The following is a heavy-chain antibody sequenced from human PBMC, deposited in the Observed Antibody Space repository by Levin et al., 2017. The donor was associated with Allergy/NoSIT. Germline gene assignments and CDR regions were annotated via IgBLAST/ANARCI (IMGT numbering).Heavy chain of an antibody. V-gene: IGHV3-53*01. Sequence: PGGSLRLSCAASGFTVSSNYMNWVRQAPGKGLEWVSVIYSGGDTYYADSVKGRFTISRDNSKNTVYLQMNSLTAEDTAVYYCARGQRYGNGWCYFDYWGQGTLVTVSS. CDR3: ARGQRYGNGWCYFDY. D-gene: IGHD6-13*01. CDR2: IYSGGDT. J-gene: IGHJ4*02. CDR1: GFTVSSNY.